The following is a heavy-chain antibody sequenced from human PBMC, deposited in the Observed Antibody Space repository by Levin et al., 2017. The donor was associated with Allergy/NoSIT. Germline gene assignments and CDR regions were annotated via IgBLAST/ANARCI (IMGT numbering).Heavy chain of an antibody. CDR2: ISYVGNT. V-gene: IGHV4-30-4*01. CDR3: ARETGGMGQPYFDN. D-gene: IGHD3-16*01. Sequence: SETLSLTCSVSGGSITTSDYYWNWLRQSPGKGLEWIGYISYVGNTLYNPSLRSRITISVDTSKNQFSLNLTSVTAADTAVYFCARETGGMGQPYFDNWGQGALVTVSS. J-gene: IGHJ4*02. CDR1: GGSITTSDYY.